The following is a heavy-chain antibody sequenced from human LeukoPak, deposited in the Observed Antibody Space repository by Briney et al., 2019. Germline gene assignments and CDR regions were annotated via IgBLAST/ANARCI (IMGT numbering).Heavy chain of an antibody. V-gene: IGHV3-21*01. CDR2: ISSSSSYI. CDR1: GFTFSSYS. J-gene: IGHJ6*03. Sequence: PGGSLRLSCAASGFTFSSYSMNWVRQAPGKGLEWVSSISSSSSYIYYADSVKGRFTISRDNAKNSLYLQMNSLRAEDTAVYYCARVKKDIVLMVYASDYYYYMDVWGKGTTVTVSS. D-gene: IGHD2-8*01. CDR3: ARVKKDIVLMVYASDYYYYMDV.